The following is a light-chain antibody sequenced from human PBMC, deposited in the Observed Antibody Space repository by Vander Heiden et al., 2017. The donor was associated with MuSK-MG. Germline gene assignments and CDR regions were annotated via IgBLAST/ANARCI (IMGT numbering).Light chain of an antibody. CDR2: GAS. V-gene: IGKV3-20*01. CDR1: QSVSNSL. J-gene: IGKJ1*01. Sequence: EIVLTQSRGSLSLPHGKRGTHACSASQSVSNSLLAWYRQKPGQAPRHLIYGASNRATGIPDRCCGSGSGTVFTLTISRLEPEDFAVYYCQHYGISLRTFGQGTKVEIK. CDR3: QHYGISLRT.